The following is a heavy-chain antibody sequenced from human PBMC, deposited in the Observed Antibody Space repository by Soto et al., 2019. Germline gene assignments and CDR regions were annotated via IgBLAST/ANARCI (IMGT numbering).Heavy chain of an antibody. Sequence: ASVKVSCKASGYTFTSYAISWVRQAPGQGLEWMGWINPYNGNTNYAQKLQGRVTMTTDTSTSTAYMELRGLRSDDTAVYYCARDTAMALPDAWGQGTLVTVSS. CDR1: GYTFTSYA. D-gene: IGHD5-18*01. CDR2: INPYNGNT. J-gene: IGHJ4*02. V-gene: IGHV1-18*01. CDR3: ARDTAMALPDA.